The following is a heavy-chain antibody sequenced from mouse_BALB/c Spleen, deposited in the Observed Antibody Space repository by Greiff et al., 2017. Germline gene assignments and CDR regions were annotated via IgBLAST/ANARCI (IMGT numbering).Heavy chain of an antibody. D-gene: IGHD2-1*01. CDR1: GYTFTSYY. CDR3: ARYGDGNYVFDY. V-gene: IGHV1-76*01. CDR2: IYPGTGST. J-gene: IGHJ2*01. Sequence: VQLQQSGAELVKPGASVKLSCKASGYTFTSYYMYWVKQRPGQGLEWIARIYPGTGSTYYNEKFKGKATLTADKSSSTAYMQLSSLKSEDSAVYFCARYGDGNYVFDYWGQGTTLTVSS.